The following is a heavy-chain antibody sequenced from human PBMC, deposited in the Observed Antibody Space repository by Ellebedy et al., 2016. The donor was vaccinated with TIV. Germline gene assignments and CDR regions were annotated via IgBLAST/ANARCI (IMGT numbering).Heavy chain of an antibody. CDR2: IYYSGST. J-gene: IGHJ4*02. CDR3: ARDNAAAGITGTYYFDY. CDR1: GGSISSYY. V-gene: IGHV4-59*12. D-gene: IGHD6-13*01. Sequence: SETLSLXXTVSGGSISSYYWSWIRQPPGKGLEWIGYIYYSGSTYYNPSLKSRVTISVDTSKNQFSLKLSSVTAADTAVYYCARDNAAAGITGTYYFDYWGQGTLVTVSS.